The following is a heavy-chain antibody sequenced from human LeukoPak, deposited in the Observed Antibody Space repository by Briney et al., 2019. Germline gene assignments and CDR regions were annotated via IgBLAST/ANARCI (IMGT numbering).Heavy chain of an antibody. V-gene: IGHV5-51*01. CDR1: GYIFTTYW. CDR2: IYPGDSDT. CDR3: ARVKKYFHDPFDP. Sequence: GESLKISCKGSGYIFTTYWIAWVRQMPGKGPEWMGIIYPGDSDTRYNPSFQGQVTISADKSISTAYLQWSRLKASDTAMYYCARVKKYFHDPFDPWGQGTLVTVS. J-gene: IGHJ5*02. D-gene: IGHD3-22*01.